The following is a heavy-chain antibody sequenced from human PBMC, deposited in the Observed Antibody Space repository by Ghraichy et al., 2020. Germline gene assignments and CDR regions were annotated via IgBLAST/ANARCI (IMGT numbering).Heavy chain of an antibody. CDR2: IHPSGTI. J-gene: IGHJ4*02. V-gene: IGHV4-34*01. D-gene: IGHD3-3*02. Sequence: SETLSLTCAVYGASFSNYYWSWIRQSPGKGLEWIGEIHPSGTIYYNPSLKSRATISVDTSKNQYSLELSSVTAADTAIFYCARGLDHAKIGYWGQGTLVTVSS. CDR1: GASFSNYY. CDR3: ARGLDHAKIGY.